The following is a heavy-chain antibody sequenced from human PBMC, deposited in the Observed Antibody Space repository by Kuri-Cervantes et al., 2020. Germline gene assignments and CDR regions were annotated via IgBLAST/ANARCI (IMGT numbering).Heavy chain of an antibody. CDR1: GYTFTYRY. J-gene: IGHJ4*02. D-gene: IGHD6-19*01. CDR3: ATERARGIAVAGTPY. V-gene: IGHV1-45*02. CDR2: ITPFNGNT. Sequence: SVKVSCKASGYTFTYRYLHWVRQAPGQALEWMGWITPFNGNTNYAQKFQDRVTITRDRSMSTAYMELSSLRSEDTAMYYCATERARGIAVAGTPYWGQGTLVTVSS.